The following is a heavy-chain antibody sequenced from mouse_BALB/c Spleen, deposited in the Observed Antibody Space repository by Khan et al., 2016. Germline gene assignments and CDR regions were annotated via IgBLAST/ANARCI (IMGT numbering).Heavy chain of an antibody. CDR2: LNPETGEP. CDR1: GYTFTDYS. J-gene: IGHJ4*01. Sequence: QIQLVQSGPELKKPGETVKISCKASGYTFTDYSIHWVKQAPGKGLKWMGWLNPETGEPTYADDFKGRFALSLETSASPAYLQINNLKNEDTATYVGARSRCSSYDYYAMDYWGQGTSVTVSS. CDR3: ARSRCSSYDYYAMDY. V-gene: IGHV9-2-1*01. D-gene: IGHD1-1*01.